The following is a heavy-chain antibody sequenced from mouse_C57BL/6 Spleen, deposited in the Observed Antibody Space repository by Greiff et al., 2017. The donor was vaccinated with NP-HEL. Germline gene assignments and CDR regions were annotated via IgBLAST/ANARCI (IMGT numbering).Heavy chain of an antibody. CDR2: ICSGGST. J-gene: IGHJ4*01. D-gene: IGHD1-1*01. V-gene: IGHV2-5*01. CDR1: GFSLTSYG. Sequence: QVQLKESGPGLVQPSQSLSITCTVSGFSLTSYGVPWVRPSPGKGLEWLGAICSGGSTDSHAAFMSRLSITKDNSKSQVFFKMNSLQADVTAIYYCAKNDGSYAMDYWGQGTSVTVSS. CDR3: AKNDGSYAMDY.